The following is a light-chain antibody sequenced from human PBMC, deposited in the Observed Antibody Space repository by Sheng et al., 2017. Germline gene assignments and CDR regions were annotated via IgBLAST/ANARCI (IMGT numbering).Light chain of an antibody. CDR1: HNVGIN. CDR3: QQXASSPWT. J-gene: IGKJ1*01. Sequence: EIVMTQSPATLSMSPGERATLSCKASHNVGINLAWYQQKPGQAPRLLIYDASSRATGIPDRFSGSGSGTDFTLTITRLEPEDFGVYYXQQXASSPWTFGQGTKVEIK. CDR2: DAS. V-gene: IGKV3-20*01.